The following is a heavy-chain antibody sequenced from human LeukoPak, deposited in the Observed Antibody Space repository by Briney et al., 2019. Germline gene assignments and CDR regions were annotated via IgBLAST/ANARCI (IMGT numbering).Heavy chain of an antibody. V-gene: IGHV3-7*01. CDR2: IKQDGSEK. Sequence: GGSLRLSCAASGFTFSTYGMHWVRQAPGKGLEWVANIKQDGSEKYYVDSVKGRFTISRDNAKNSLYLQMNSLRAEDTAVYYCARDRSRLVHAFDIWGQGTMVTVSS. J-gene: IGHJ3*02. CDR1: GFTFSTYG. CDR3: ARDRSRLVHAFDI. D-gene: IGHD6-19*01.